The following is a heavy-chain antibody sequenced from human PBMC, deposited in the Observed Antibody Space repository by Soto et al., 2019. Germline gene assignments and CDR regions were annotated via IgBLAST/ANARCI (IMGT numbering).Heavy chain of an antibody. CDR1: GGTFSSYA. J-gene: IGHJ4*02. Sequence: QVQLVQSGAEVKKPGASVKVSCKASGGTFSSYAISWVRQAPGQGLEWMGGIIPIFGTANYAQKFQGRVTITADESTSTAYMELSSLRAEDTAVYYCARVGYCSSTSCYTQDYWGQGTLVTVSS. CDR2: IIPIFGTA. D-gene: IGHD2-2*02. V-gene: IGHV1-69*01. CDR3: ARVGYCSSTSCYTQDY.